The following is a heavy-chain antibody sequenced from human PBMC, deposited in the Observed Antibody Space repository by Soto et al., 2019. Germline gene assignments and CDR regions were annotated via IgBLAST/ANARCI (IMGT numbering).Heavy chain of an antibody. V-gene: IGHV3-30-3*01. Sequence: QVQLVESGGGVVQPGKSLRLSCAASGFTFSSYSMNWVRQAPGRGLEWVAVISYDETKRYYGDSVKGRFSISRDTAKNPLYLQMNSLRAEDTAVYYCARSIALSGLDYWGQGTRVTVSS. CDR1: GFTFSSYS. CDR2: ISYDETKR. D-gene: IGHD6-19*01. CDR3: ARSIALSGLDY. J-gene: IGHJ4*02.